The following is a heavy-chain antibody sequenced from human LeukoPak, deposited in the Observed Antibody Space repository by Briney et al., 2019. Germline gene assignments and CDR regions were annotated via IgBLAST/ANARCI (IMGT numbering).Heavy chain of an antibody. CDR2: IYHSGST. V-gene: IGHV4-4*02. D-gene: IGHD6-6*01. Sequence: SETLSLTCAVSGGSISSSNWWSWVRQPPGKGLEWIGEIYHSGSTNYNPSLKSRVTISVDKSKNQFSLKLSSVTAADTAVYYCARGALRGRSSSSGRSWYFDLWGRGTLVTVSS. J-gene: IGHJ2*01. CDR3: ARGALRGRSSSSGRSWYFDL. CDR1: GGSISSSNW.